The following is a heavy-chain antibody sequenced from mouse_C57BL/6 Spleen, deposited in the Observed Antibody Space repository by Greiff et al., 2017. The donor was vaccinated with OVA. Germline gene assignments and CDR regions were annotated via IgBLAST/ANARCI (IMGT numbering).Heavy chain of an antibody. V-gene: IGHV5-4*03. J-gene: IGHJ3*01. CDR1: GFTFSSYA. Sequence: EVKVVESGGGLVKPGGSLKLSCAASGFTFSSYAMSWVRQTPEKRLEWVATISDGGSYTYYPDNVKGRFTISRDNAKNNLYLQMSHLKSEDTAMYYCARHYSNYEAWFAYWGQGTLVTVSA. D-gene: IGHD2-5*01. CDR3: ARHYSNYEAWFAY. CDR2: ISDGGSYT.